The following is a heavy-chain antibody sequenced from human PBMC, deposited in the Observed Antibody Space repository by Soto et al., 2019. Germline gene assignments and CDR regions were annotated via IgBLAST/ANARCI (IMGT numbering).Heavy chain of an antibody. CDR3: AKSTRGVPAAYMDV. V-gene: IGHV3-23*01. Sequence: PGGSLRLSCVASGFTFSSYAMSWVRQAPGKGLEWVSTTSGSGGTTYYVDSVKGRFTISRDNSKDMLYLQMNSLRAEDTAVYYCAKSTRGVPAAYMDVWGQGTTVTVSS. D-gene: IGHD2-2*01. J-gene: IGHJ6*03. CDR2: TSGSGGTT. CDR1: GFTFSSYA.